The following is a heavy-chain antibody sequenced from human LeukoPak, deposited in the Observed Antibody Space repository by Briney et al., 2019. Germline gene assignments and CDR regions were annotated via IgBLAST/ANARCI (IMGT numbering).Heavy chain of an antibody. CDR2: IHPGRDTT. J-gene: IGHJ1*01. Sequence: GASVKISCKASGYPFINYYIHWVRQAPGQGLEWMGTIHPGRDTTTYAQNFRGRVTMTRDTSTSTVYMELRSLRSEDTAVYYCASARGRGIFYGLDNYNSYIWHLGDQGTRVPVPS. D-gene: IGHD1-1*01. CDR1: GYPFINYY. CDR3: ASARGRGIFYGLDNYNSYIWHL. V-gene: IGHV1-46*01.